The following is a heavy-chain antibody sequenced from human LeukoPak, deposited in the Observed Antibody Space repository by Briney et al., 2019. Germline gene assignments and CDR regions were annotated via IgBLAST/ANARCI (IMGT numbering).Heavy chain of an antibody. J-gene: IGHJ4*02. D-gene: IGHD6-13*01. V-gene: IGHV3-30*02. Sequence: GGSLRLSCAASGFTFSSSGMHWVRQAPGKGLEWVAFIRYDGNSEFYVDSVKGRFTISRDNSKNTLYLQMNSLRAEDTAVYYCAKDRENSSSWYGQLDYWGQGTLVTVSS. CDR1: GFTFSSSG. CDR2: IRYDGNSE. CDR3: AKDRENSSSWYGQLDY.